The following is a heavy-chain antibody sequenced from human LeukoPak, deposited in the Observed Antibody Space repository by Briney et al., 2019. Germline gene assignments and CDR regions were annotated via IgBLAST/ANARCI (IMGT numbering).Heavy chain of an antibody. J-gene: IGHJ4*02. CDR2: ISSSGSTI. D-gene: IGHD5-18*01. V-gene: IGHV3-48*03. Sequence: GGSLRLSCAASGFTFSSYEMNWVRRAPGKGLEWASYISSSGSTIYYADSVKGRFTISRDNAKNSLYLQMNSLRAEDMAVYYCARGQPDTAMAVHPFDYWGQGTLVTVSS. CDR3: ARGQPDTAMAVHPFDY. CDR1: GFTFSSYE.